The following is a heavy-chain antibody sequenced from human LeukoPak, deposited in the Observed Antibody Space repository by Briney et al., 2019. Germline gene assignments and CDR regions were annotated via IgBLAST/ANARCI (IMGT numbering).Heavy chain of an antibody. CDR1: GSSINSGYN. D-gene: IGHD2-8*01. V-gene: IGHV4-38-2*02. J-gene: IGHJ6*03. CDR2: IYRSGST. CDR3: ARGPGVRAYYYYYMDV. Sequence: SETLSLTCTVSGSSINSGYNWGWIRQPPGKGLGWIGNIYRSGSTYYNPSLKSRVTISVDTSKNQFSLKLSSVTAADTAVYYCARGPGVRAYYYYYMDVWGKGTTVTVSS.